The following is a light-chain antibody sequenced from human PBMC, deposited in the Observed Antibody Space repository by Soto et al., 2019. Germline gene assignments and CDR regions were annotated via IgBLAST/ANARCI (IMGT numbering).Light chain of an antibody. Sequence: DIQMTQSPSSLSASVGDRVTITCRASQSISSYLNWYQQKPGKAPNLLIYAASSLQSGVPSKFSGSGSGTDFTLTISSLQPEDFATYYCQHSYSSPLTFGPGTKVDIK. CDR2: AAS. CDR3: QHSYSSPLT. CDR1: QSISSY. V-gene: IGKV1-39*01. J-gene: IGKJ3*01.